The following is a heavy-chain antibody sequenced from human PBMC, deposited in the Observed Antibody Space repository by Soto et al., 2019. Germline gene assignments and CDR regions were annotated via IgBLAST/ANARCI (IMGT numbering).Heavy chain of an antibody. Sequence: QVQLVESGGGVVQPGTSLRLSCAASRLTFSTYDMHWVRQAPDKGLEWVALIWSDASREFYADSVKGRFSISRDNSKNTLFLQMNGLRAEDTAVYYCAGEPKGGAYDMDVWGQGTTVTVSS. D-gene: IGHD3-16*01. CDR1: RLTFSTYD. CDR3: AGEPKGGAYDMDV. CDR2: IWSDASRE. J-gene: IGHJ6*02. V-gene: IGHV3-33*01.